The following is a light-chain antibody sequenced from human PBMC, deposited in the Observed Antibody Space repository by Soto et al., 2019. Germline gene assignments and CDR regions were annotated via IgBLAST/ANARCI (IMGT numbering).Light chain of an antibody. V-gene: IGKV3-20*01. Sequence: EIVLTQSPGTLSLSPGERVTLSCRASQSVSSNYVAWYQQTPGQAPRLLIYGASSTATGIPDRFSGGGSGTDFTLTISRLEPEDFAVYYCQQYGSSPLTFGPGTKVDIQ. J-gene: IGKJ3*01. CDR3: QQYGSSPLT. CDR1: QSVSSNY. CDR2: GAS.